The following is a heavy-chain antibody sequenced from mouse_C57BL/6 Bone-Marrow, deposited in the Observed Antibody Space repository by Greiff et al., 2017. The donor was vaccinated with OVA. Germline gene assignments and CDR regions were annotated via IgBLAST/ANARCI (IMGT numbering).Heavy chain of an antibody. CDR2: INPSTGGT. Sequence: EVQLQQSGPELVKPGASVKISCKASGYSFTGYYMNWVKQSPEKSLEWIGEINPSTGGTTYNQKFKATATLTVDKSSSTAYMQLKSLTSEDSAVYYCEREPVSGTGFAYWGQGTLVTVSA. CDR1: GYSFTGYY. CDR3: EREPVSGTGFAY. D-gene: IGHD4-1*01. J-gene: IGHJ3*01. V-gene: IGHV1-42*01.